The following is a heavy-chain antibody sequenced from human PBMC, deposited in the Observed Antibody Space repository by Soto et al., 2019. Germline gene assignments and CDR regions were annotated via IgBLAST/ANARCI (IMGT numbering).Heavy chain of an antibody. CDR3: ARVTVTATSAYSPNWFDP. D-gene: IGHD2-15*01. Sequence: TLSLTCPVSGGSISSGDYYWSWIRQPPGKGLEWIGYIYHSGRTYYNPSLKSRVTISVDTSRNQFSLTLSSVAAADTAVYYCARVTVTATSAYSPNWFDPWGQGTLVTVS. CDR1: GGSISSGDYY. J-gene: IGHJ5*02. V-gene: IGHV4-30-4*01. CDR2: IYHSGRT.